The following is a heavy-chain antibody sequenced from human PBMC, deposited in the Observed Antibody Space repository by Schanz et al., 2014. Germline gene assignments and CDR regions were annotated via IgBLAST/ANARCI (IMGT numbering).Heavy chain of an antibody. D-gene: IGHD6-13*01. V-gene: IGHV1-69*02. CDR3: ASSGAGYSSSWDFDY. J-gene: IGHJ4*02. Sequence: QVQLVQSGAEVKKPGSSMKVSCTASGGTFNSYTINWVRQAPGQGLEWMGRIIPILGIANYAQKFQGRVTITADRSTSTAYMDVSSLRSEDTAVYCCASSGAGYSSSWDFDYWGQGTLVTVSS. CDR1: GGTFNSYT. CDR2: IIPILGIA.